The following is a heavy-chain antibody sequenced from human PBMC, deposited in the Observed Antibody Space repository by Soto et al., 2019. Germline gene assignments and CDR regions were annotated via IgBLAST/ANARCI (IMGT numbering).Heavy chain of an antibody. D-gene: IGHD6-13*01. CDR3: ARVRGYSSSWYEVDP. Sequence: GASVKVSCKASGYTFTGYYMHWVRQAPGQGLEWMGWINPNSGGTNYAQKFQGRVTMTRDTSISTAYMELSRLRSDDTAVYYCARVRGYSSSWYEVDPWGQGTLVTVSS. J-gene: IGHJ5*02. CDR1: GYTFTGYY. CDR2: INPNSGGT. V-gene: IGHV1-2*02.